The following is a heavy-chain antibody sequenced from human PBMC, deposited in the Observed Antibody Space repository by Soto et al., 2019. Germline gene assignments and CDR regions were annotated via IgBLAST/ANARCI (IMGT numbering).Heavy chain of an antibody. J-gene: IGHJ6*02. V-gene: IGHV3-48*01. CDR2: ISSSSSTI. CDR1: GFTFSSYS. CDR3: ARDLRWEPPYYYGMDV. D-gene: IGHD1-26*01. Sequence: GESLKISCAASGFTFSSYSMNWVRQAPGKGLEWVSYISSSSSTIYYADSVKGRFTISRDNAKNSLYLQMNSLRGEDTAVYYCARDLRWEPPYYYGMDVWGQGTTVTVSS.